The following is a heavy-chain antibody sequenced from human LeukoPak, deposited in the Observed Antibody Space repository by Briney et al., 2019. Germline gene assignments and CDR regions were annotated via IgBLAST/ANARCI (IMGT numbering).Heavy chain of an antibody. J-gene: IGHJ4*02. CDR3: ARRSIAALRFDY. Sequence: GAPVKVSCKASGYTFTGYYMHWVRQAPGQGLEWMGWINPNSGGTNYAQKFQGRVTMTRDRSISTAYMELSRLRSDDTAVYYCARRSIAALRFDYWGQGTLVTVSS. V-gene: IGHV1-2*02. CDR1: GYTFTGYY. CDR2: INPNSGGT. D-gene: IGHD6-6*01.